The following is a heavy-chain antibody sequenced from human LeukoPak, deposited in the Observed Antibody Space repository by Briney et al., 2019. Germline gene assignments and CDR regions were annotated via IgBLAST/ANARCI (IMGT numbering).Heavy chain of an antibody. CDR3: AKGRSGIVATIFDD. CDR1: GFTFSSYG. J-gene: IGHJ4*02. Sequence: GGSLRLSCAASGFTFSSYGMHWVRQAPGKGLEWVAVISYDGSNIYYADSVKGRFTISRDNSKNTLYLQMNSLRAEDTAVYYCAKGRSGIVATIFDDWGQGTLVTVSS. V-gene: IGHV3-30*18. D-gene: IGHD5-12*01. CDR2: ISYDGSNI.